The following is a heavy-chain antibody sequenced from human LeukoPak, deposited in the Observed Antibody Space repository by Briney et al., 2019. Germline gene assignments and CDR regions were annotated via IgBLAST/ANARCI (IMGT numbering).Heavy chain of an antibody. CDR1: GFTFSSYA. CDR2: LSTSGGST. J-gene: IGHJ6*02. V-gene: IGHV3-23*01. D-gene: IGHD6-19*01. CDR3: ARDHSQSSGWAYYYYYGMDV. Sequence: GGSLRLSCAASGFTFSSYAMSWVRQAPGKGLEWVSALSTSGGSTYYADSVKGRFTISRDNSKNTLYLQMDSLRAEDTAVYYCARDHSQSSGWAYYYYYGMDVWGQGTTATVSS.